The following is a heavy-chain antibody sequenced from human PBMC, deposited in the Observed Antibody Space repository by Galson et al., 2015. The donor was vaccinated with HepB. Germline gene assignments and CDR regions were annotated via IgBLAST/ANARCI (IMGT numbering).Heavy chain of an antibody. CDR1: GDSVSSASAT. CDR2: TYYRSKWST. Sequence: CAISGDSVSSASATWHWIRQPPSGGLEWLGKTYYRSKWSTNYAMSVKSRISINADTSKNQFSLQLKSVTPEDTAVYFCARGDIDLAAWGQGALVTISS. D-gene: IGHD5-12*01. CDR3: ARGDIDLAA. V-gene: IGHV6-1*01. J-gene: IGHJ5*02.